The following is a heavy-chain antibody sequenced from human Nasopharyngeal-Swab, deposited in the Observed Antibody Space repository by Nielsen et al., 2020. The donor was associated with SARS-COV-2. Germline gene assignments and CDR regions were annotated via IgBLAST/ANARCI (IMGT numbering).Heavy chain of an antibody. J-gene: IGHJ5*02. CDR1: GYTFTSYV. V-gene: IGHV1-3*01. CDR2: VNAANGTT. D-gene: IGHD2-15*01. CDR3: ARDRCVGYCSGGSGYSGFDH. Sequence: ASVKVSCKAYGYTFTSYVMHWVRQAPGQSLEWMGWVNAANGTTKYSQKFRDRVTIVRETSAKTAYMELSSLRSEDTAVYYCARDRCVGYCSGGSGYSGFDHWGQGTLVTVSS.